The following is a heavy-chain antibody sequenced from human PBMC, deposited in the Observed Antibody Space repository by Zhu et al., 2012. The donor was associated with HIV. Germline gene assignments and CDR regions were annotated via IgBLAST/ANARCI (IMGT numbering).Heavy chain of an antibody. CDR1: AYSINSGYY. CDR2: IYLSGST. Sequence: QVQLQESGPGLVKPSETLSLTCAVSAYSINSGYYWGWIRQPPGKGLEWIGSIYLSGSTYYNPSLKSRVTISVDTSKNQFSLRLTSVTAADTAIYYCARHSTLYSGNFYYYMDVWDKGTTVTVSS. CDR3: ARHSTLYSGNFYYYMDV. J-gene: IGHJ6*03. V-gene: IGHV4-38-2*01. D-gene: IGHD3-22*01.